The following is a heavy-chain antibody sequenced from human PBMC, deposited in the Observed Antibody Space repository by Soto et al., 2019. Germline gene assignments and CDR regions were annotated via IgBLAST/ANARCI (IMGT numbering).Heavy chain of an antibody. J-gene: IGHJ6*02. Sequence: QVQLQQWGAGLLKPSETLSLTCAVYGGSFSGYYWSWIRQPPGKGLEWIGEINHSGSTNYNPSLKSRVTISVDTSKNQFSLKLSSVTAADTAVYYCARGRYYGSGSYPYYYYGMDVWGQGTTVTVSS. D-gene: IGHD3-10*01. CDR2: INHSGST. CDR3: ARGRYYGSGSYPYYYYGMDV. V-gene: IGHV4-34*01. CDR1: GGSFSGYY.